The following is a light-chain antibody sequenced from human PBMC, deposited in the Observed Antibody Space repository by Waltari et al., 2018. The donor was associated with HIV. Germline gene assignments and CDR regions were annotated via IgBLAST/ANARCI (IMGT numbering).Light chain of an antibody. V-gene: IGKV1-39*01. J-gene: IGKJ3*01. CDR2: GAS. CDR1: QNIINY. Sequence: DINMTQSPSSLSASVGDRVTITCRTSQNIINYLNWYHQSPGKAPSLLIFGASTLQNGVSSRFSGSGSDTEFALSIAGLQHEDFGTYYCQQTFSPHRTFGPGT. CDR3: QQTFSPHRT.